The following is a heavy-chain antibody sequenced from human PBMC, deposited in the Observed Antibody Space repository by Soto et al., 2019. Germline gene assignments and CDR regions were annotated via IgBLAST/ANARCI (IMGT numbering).Heavy chain of an antibody. CDR1: GFIFSSYS. Sequence: EVQLVESGGGLVKPGGSLRLSCAASGFIFSSYSMNWVRQAPGKGLEWVSSISSSSSYIYYTDSMKGRFTLSRDNAKNSLYLQMNSLRAEDMAVYYCARDIASTAVGHRGAFDIWGQGTMVTVSS. CDR2: ISSSSSYI. J-gene: IGHJ3*02. CDR3: ARDIASTAVGHRGAFDI. D-gene: IGHD6-19*01. V-gene: IGHV3-21*01.